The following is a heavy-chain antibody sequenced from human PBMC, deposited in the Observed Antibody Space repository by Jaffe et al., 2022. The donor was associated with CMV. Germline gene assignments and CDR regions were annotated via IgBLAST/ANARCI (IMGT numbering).Heavy chain of an antibody. CDR2: ISTTGTSI. V-gene: IGHV3-11*01. J-gene: IGHJ4*02. Sequence: QVQLVESGGGLVKPGGSLRLSCAASGFSFSDYFMTWFRQAPGKGLEWISYISTTGTSIYYADSVKGRFTISRDNAKNSLYLQMNSLRADDTAVYYCARGGRNCDFWGQGTLVTVSS. CDR1: GFSFSDYF. CDR3: ARGGRNCDF. D-gene: IGHD3-16*01.